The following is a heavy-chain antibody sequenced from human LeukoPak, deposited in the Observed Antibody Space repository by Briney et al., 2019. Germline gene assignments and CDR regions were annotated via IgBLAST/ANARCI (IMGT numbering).Heavy chain of an antibody. CDR3: ARDAAARPRNWFDP. CDR2: IIPIFGTA. V-gene: IGHV1-69*06. J-gene: IGHJ5*02. CDR1: GYTFTGYY. D-gene: IGHD6-13*01. Sequence: SVKVSCKASGYTFTGYYMHWVRQALGQGLEWMGGIIPIFGTANYAQKFQGRVTITADKSTSTAYMELSSLRSEDTAVYYCARDAAARPRNWFDPWGQGTLVTVSS.